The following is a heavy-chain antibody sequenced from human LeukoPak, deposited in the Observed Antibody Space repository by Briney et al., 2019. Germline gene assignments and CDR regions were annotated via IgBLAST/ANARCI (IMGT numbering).Heavy chain of an antibody. CDR1: GFTFSSYW. CDR2: IKQDGSEK. J-gene: IGHJ4*02. Sequence: PGGSLRLSCAASGFTFSSYWMSWVRQAPGKGLEWVANIKQDGSEKYYVDSVKGRFTISRDNSKNTLYLQMGSLRAEDMAVYYCARVVKYTAHGGLDYWGQGTLVTVSS. D-gene: IGHD4-23*01. V-gene: IGHV3-7*01. CDR3: ARVVKYTAHGGLDY.